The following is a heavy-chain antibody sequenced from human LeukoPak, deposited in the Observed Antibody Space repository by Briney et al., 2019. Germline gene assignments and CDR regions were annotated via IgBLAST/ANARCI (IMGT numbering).Heavy chain of an antibody. CDR3: ARDSSSWYPNSFYFDY. CDR1: GFTFSSYA. V-gene: IGHV3-30*04. Sequence: GRSLRLSCAASGFTFSSYAMHWVRQAPGKGLEWVAVISYDGSNKYCADSVKGRFTISRDNSKNTLYLQMNSLRAEDTAVYYCARDSSSWYPNSFYFDYWGQGTLVTVSS. J-gene: IGHJ4*02. D-gene: IGHD6-13*01. CDR2: ISYDGSNK.